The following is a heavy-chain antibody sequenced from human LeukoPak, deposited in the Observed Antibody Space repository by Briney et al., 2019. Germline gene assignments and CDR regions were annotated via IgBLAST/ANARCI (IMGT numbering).Heavy chain of an antibody. CDR3: ARGHYYDSSGYHDAFVI. V-gene: IGHV4-34*01. Sequence: SETLSLTCAVYGGSFSGYYWSWIRQPPGKGLEWIGGINHSGSTNYNPSLKSRVTISVDTSKNQFSLKLSSVTAADTAVYYCARGHYYDSSGYHDAFVIWGQGTMVTVSS. J-gene: IGHJ3*02. CDR2: INHSGST. D-gene: IGHD3-22*01. CDR1: GGSFSGYY.